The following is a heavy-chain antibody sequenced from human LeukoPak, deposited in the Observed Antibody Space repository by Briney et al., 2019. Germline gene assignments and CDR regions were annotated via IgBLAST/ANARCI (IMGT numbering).Heavy chain of an antibody. Sequence: GGSLRLSCAAPGFTFSDYYMTWIRQAPGKGLEWVSYISSSGSTTHYADSVKGRFTISRNNAKNSLFVQMSNLRAEDTAVYYCARVPRSGGSIDYWGQGTLVTVSS. CDR1: GFTFSDYY. CDR2: ISSSGSTT. CDR3: ARVPRSGGSIDY. D-gene: IGHD6-19*01. V-gene: IGHV3-11*01. J-gene: IGHJ4*02.